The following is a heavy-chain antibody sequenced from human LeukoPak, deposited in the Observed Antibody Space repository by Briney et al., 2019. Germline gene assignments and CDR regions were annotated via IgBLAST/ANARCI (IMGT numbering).Heavy chain of an antibody. V-gene: IGHV4-34*01. Sequence: GSLRLSCAASGFTFSSYAMSWVRQAPGKGLEWIGEINHSGSTNYNPSLKSRVTISVDTSKNQFSLKLSSVTAADTAVYYCARGSRIDIWGQGTMVTVSS. CDR3: ARGSRIDI. CDR1: GFTFSSYA. J-gene: IGHJ3*02. CDR2: INHSGST.